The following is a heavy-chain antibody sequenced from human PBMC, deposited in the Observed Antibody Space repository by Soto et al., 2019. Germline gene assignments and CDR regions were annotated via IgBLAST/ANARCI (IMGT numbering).Heavy chain of an antibody. CDR1: GFTFSTYG. CDR3: AKSGEG. J-gene: IGHJ4*02. D-gene: IGHD1-26*01. CDR2: ISFDENNK. Sequence: QVQLVESGGGVVQPGRSLRLSCVASGFTFSTYGMHWVRQAPGKGLEWVAVISFDENNKNYADSVKGRFTISRDNSKNTLYLQMNSLRAEDTAVYYCAKSGEGWGQGTLVIVSS. V-gene: IGHV3-30*18.